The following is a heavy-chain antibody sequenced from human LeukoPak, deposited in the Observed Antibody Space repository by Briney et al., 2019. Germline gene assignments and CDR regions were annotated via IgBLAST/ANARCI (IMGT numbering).Heavy chain of an antibody. D-gene: IGHD3-16*01. V-gene: IGHV1-69*04. J-gene: IGHJ5*02. Sequence: SVNVSCKASGGSFSSQAISWLRQAPGQGLEYMGRIIPILNIPNYSQKFQGRVTITADISTNTAYMELRSLISEDTAVYYCAQRLSWLDPWGQGTLVTVSS. CDR2: IIPILNIP. CDR3: AQRLSWLDP. CDR1: GGSFSSQA.